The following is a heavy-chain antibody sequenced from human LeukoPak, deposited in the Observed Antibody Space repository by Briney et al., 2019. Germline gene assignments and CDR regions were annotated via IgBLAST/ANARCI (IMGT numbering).Heavy chain of an antibody. CDR2: IYYSGST. J-gene: IGHJ6*03. CDR1: GGSISSYC. D-gene: IGHD3-3*01. Sequence: PSETLSLTCTVSGGSISSYCWSWIRQPPGKGLEWIGYIYYSGSTNYNPSLKSRVTISVDTSKNQFSLKLSSVTAADTAVYYCARALRSYYMDVWGKGTTVTISS. V-gene: IGHV4-59*01. CDR3: ARALRSYYMDV.